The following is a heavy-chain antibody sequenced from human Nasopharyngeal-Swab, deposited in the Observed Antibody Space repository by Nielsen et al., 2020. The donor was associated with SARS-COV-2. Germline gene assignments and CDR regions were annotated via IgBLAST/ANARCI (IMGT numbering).Heavy chain of an antibody. CDR3: ARDGGGYTGWFDP. Sequence: SETLSLTCTVSGGSISSSSYYWGWIRQPPGKGLEWIGSIYYSGSTYYNPSLKSRVTMSVDTSKNQFSLKLSSVTAADTAVYYCARDGGGYTGWFDPWGQGTLVTVSS. D-gene: IGHD5-18*01. V-gene: IGHV4-39*07. CDR2: IYYSGST. J-gene: IGHJ5*02. CDR1: GGSISSSSYY.